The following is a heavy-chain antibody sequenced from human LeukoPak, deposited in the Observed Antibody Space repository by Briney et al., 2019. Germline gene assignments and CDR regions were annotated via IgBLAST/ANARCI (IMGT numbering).Heavy chain of an antibody. CDR3: AKDRGYGDYGTLDY. CDR2: ISYDGSNK. J-gene: IGHJ4*02. D-gene: IGHD4-17*01. V-gene: IGHV3-30*18. CDR1: GFTFSSYG. Sequence: PGGSLRLSCAASGFTFSSYGMHWVRQAPGKGLEWVAVISYDGSNKYYSDSVKGRFTISRDNSKNTLYLQMNSLRAEDTAVYYCAKDRGYGDYGTLDYWGQGTLVTVSS.